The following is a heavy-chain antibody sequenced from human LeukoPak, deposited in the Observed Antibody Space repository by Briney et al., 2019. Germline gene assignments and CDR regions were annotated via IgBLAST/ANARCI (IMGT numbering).Heavy chain of an antibody. CDR1: GGSISSSF. CDR2: IYYTGST. D-gene: IGHD3-16*01. V-gene: IGHV4-59*08. Sequence: KASETLSLTCTVSGGSISSSFWSWVRQPPGRGLEYIGYIYYTGSTDYSPSLKGRVTISIDTSKNQFSLKLNSVTAADTAVYYCARHPLRGGFDHWGLGTLVAVSS. CDR3: ARHPLRGGFDH. J-gene: IGHJ4*02.